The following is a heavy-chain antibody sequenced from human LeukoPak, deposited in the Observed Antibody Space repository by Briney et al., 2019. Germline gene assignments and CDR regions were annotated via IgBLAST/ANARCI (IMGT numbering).Heavy chain of an antibody. D-gene: IGHD7-27*01. J-gene: IGHJ4*02. CDR1: GYTFTGYY. CDR3: ARDPIRAQLGIDYFDY. Sequence: ASVKVSCKASGYTFTGYYMHWVRQAPGQGLEWMGWINPNSGGTNYAQKFQGRVTMTRDTSISTAYMELSRLRSDDTAVYYCARDPIRAQLGIDYFDYWGQGTLVTVSS. CDR2: INPNSGGT. V-gene: IGHV1-2*02.